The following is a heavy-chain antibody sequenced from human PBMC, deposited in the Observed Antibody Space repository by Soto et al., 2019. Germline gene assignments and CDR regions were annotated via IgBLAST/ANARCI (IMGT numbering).Heavy chain of an antibody. J-gene: IGHJ4*02. CDR1: GYIFTYRY. D-gene: IGHD5-12*01. V-gene: IGHV1-45*02. CDR2: IIPYNGNT. CDR3: AKSLAPRPHSRDGYKPQIPESPFDY. Sequence: VASVKVSCKASGYIFTYRYLYWVRQAPGQALEWMGWIIPYNGNTNYAQKFQDRFSITRESSLSTVYMELRSLRAEDTALYYCAKSLAPRPHSRDGYKPQIPESPFDYWGQGTLVTVSS.